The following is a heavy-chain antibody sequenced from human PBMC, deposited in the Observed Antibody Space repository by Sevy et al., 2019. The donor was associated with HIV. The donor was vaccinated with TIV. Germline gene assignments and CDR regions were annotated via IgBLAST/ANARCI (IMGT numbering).Heavy chain of an antibody. Sequence: GGSLRLSCAASGFAFSGSTVHWVRQASGKGLEWVGRIRSKAYNFATTNAASLKGRFTISKNDSKNRAYLQLNGLKTEKMAVYYCTGGAPYRTDVGGQGTTLT. J-gene: IGHJ6*01. CDR1: GFAFSGST. V-gene: IGHV3-73*01. CDR2: IRSKAYNFAT. CDR3: TGGAPYRTDV. D-gene: IGHD3-10*01.